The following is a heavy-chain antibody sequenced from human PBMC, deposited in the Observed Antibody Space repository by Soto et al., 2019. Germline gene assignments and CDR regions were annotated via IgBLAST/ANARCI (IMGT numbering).Heavy chain of an antibody. D-gene: IGHD6-6*01. V-gene: IGHV4-38-2*01. CDR2: MYHSGIT. Sequence: SETLSLTCAVSGYSIRSGYFWGWIRQPPGKGLEWIGSMYHSGITYYNLSLKSRVTISVDTSKNQLSLKLSSATAADTAVYYCARSMYSTSAQLYYGMDVWGRGTTVTVSS. CDR3: ARSMYSTSAQLYYGMDV. J-gene: IGHJ6*02. CDR1: GYSIRSGYF.